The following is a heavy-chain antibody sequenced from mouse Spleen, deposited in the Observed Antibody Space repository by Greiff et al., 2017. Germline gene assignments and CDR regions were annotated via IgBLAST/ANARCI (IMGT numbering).Heavy chain of an antibody. CDR3: AIGEDWGDWYFDV. CDR1: GYAFSSSW. D-gene: IGHD4-1*01. V-gene: IGHV1-82*01. J-gene: IGHJ1*01. Sequence: QVQLQQSGPELVKPGASVKISCKASGYAFSSSWMNWVKQRPGKGLEWIGRIYPGDGDTNYNGKFKGKATLTVDKSSSTAYMQLSSLTSEDSAVYYCAIGEDWGDWYFDVWGAGTTVTVSS. CDR2: IYPGDGDT.